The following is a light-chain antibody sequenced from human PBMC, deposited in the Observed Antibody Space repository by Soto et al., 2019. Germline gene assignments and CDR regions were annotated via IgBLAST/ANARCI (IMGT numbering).Light chain of an antibody. CDR1: QGISTY. V-gene: IGKV1-27*01. CDR2: AAS. CDR3: QKYSSAPQT. J-gene: IGKJ3*01. Sequence: DIQMTQSPSSLSASVGDRVTITCRASQGISTYVAWYQQKQGQVPKLLIYAASTLQSGVPARFSGSGSGTDFTLTISSLQPEDVATYYCQKYSSAPQTFGHGTKVDIK.